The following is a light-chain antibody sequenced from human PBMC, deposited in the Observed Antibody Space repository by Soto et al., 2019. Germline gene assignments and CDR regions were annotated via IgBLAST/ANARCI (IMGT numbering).Light chain of an antibody. CDR3: LQHKSWPFT. V-gene: IGKV3-15*01. CDR2: AAS. CDR1: QSVSSS. J-gene: IGKJ2*01. Sequence: EIVMTQSPATLSVSPGERATLSCRASQSVSSSLAWFQQKPGQAPRLLIYAASARATGIAARLSGSGSGTEFTLTISSLQSEDFAVYYCLQHKSWPFTFGQGTKPEIK.